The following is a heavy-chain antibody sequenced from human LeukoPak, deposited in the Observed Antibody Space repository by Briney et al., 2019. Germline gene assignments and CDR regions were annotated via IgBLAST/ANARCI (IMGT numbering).Heavy chain of an antibody. CDR3: TTLRLTAFDY. CDR1: GFTFSDAW. J-gene: IGHJ4*02. CDR2: IKSRADGGTI. V-gene: IGHV3-15*01. Sequence: GGSLRLSCEAAGFTFSDAWMSWVRQAPGKGLEWVGRIKSRADGGTIDYAVLVKGRFIISRDDSRNTLYLQVNSLKIEDTAMYYCTTLRLTAFDYWGQGTRVSVSS. D-gene: IGHD5-18*01.